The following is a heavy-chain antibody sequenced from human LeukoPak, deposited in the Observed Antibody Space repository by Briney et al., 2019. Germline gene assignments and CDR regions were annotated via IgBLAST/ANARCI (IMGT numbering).Heavy chain of an antibody. D-gene: IGHD2-15*01. CDR1: GGTFSSYT. V-gene: IGHV1-69*02. J-gene: IGHJ6*02. CDR3: ARVKDRYVNYGMDV. Sequence: SVKVSCKASGGTFSSYTISWVRQAPGQGLEWMGRIIPILGIANYAQKFQGRVTITADKSTSTTYMELSSLRSEDTAVYYCARVKDRYVNYGMDVWGQGTTVTVSS. CDR2: IIPILGIA.